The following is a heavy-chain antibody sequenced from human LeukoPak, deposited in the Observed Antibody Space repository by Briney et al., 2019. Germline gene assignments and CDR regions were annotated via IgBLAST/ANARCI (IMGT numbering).Heavy chain of an antibody. Sequence: PSETLSLTCAVSGGSISSYNWWNWVRQPPGKGLEWIGEIYHFGSTNYNPSLKSRVTISVDKSKNQFSLKLSSVTAADTAVYYCARIEKYDYVWGSLPDYWGQGTLVTVSS. V-gene: IGHV4-4*02. CDR2: IYHFGST. CDR1: GGSISSYNW. D-gene: IGHD3-16*01. CDR3: ARIEKYDYVWGSLPDY. J-gene: IGHJ4*02.